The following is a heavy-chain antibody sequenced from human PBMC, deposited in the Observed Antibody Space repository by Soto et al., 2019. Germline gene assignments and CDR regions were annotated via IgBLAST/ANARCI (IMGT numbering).Heavy chain of an antibody. V-gene: IGHV4-59*01. CDR1: GGSISSYY. CDR2: IYYSGST. Sequence: SETLSLTCTVSGGSISSYYWSWIRQPPGKGLEWIGYIYYSGSTNYNPSLKSRVTISVDTSKNQFSLKLSSVTAADTAVYYCARGQKLTTVTTFWFDPWGQGTLVTVSS. J-gene: IGHJ5*02. D-gene: IGHD4-17*01. CDR3: ARGQKLTTVTTFWFDP.